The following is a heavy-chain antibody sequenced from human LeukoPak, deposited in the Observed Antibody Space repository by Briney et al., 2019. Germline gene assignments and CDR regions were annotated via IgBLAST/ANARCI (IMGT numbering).Heavy chain of an antibody. CDR2: IRSKAYGGTT. CDR3: AKTQDSYGYRSGPNWFDP. V-gene: IGHV3-71*01. J-gene: IGHJ5*02. D-gene: IGHD5-18*01. Sequence: PGGSLRLSCAASGFTFSSYAMSWVRQAPGKGLEWVGFIRSKAYGGTTEYAASVKGRFTISRDDSKSIAYLQMNSLRGEDTAVYYCAKTQDSYGYRSGPNWFDPWGQGTLVTVSS. CDR1: GFTFSSYA.